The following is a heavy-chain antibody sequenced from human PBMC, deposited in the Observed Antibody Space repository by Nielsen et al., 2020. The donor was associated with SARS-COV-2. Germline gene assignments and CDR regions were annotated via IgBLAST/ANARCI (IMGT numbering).Heavy chain of an antibody. CDR3: ARGGQNFYYRMDV. CDR2: ISSDGNNK. Sequence: GESLKISCAASGFPFNNFAIHWVRQAPGKGLEWVAVISSDGNNKDYADSVKGRFTISRDNSKNTLYVQMDSLRAEDMAVYYCARGGQNFYYRMDVWGQGTTVTVSS. V-gene: IGHV3-30-3*01. CDR1: GFPFNNFA. J-gene: IGHJ6*02.